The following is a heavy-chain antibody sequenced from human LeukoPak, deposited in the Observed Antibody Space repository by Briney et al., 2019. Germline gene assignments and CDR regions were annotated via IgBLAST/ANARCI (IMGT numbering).Heavy chain of an antibody. Sequence: SVKVSCKASGGTFSSYAISWVRQAPGQGLEWMGRIIPIFGTANYAQKFQGRVTITTDDSTSTAYMELSSLRSEDTAVYYCARGRYDSNYGNYWGQGTLVTVSS. CDR1: GGTFSSYA. J-gene: IGHJ4*02. CDR3: ARGRYDSNYGNY. V-gene: IGHV1-69*05. D-gene: IGHD4-11*01. CDR2: IIPIFGTA.